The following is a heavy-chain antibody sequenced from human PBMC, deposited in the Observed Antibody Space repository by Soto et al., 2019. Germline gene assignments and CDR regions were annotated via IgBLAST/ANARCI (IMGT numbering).Heavy chain of an antibody. D-gene: IGHD2-21*02. V-gene: IGHV4-59*01. CDR2: IYYTGST. CDR1: GGSISYYY. CDR3: ARSPSRQPLLNFDS. J-gene: IGHJ4*01. Sequence: SETLSLTCTVSGGSISYYYWSWIRQSPTKGLEWIAFIYYTGSTNYNPSLKSRVAISLDTSKNQFSLDLISVTAADTAVYYCARSPSRQPLLNFDSWGHGTLDIVSS.